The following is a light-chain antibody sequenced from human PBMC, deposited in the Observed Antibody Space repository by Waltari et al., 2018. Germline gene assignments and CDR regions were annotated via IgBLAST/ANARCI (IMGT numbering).Light chain of an antibody. J-gene: IGKJ5*01. CDR1: QRISSSY. V-gene: IGKV3-20*01. Sequence: DIVLTQSPGTLSLSPGESVTLSCRASQRISSSYVAGYQQKSGQAPRLIMYHASTRATGIPDRFSGRGSVRDFTLTISGLEPEDCAVYYCQQYGSSSITFGQGTRLDIK. CDR2: HAS. CDR3: QQYGSSSIT.